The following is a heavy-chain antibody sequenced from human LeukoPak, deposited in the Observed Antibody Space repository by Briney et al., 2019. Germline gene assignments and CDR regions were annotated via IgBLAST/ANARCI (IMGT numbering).Heavy chain of an antibody. CDR2: IIPILGIV. CDR1: GGTFSSYA. Sequence: SVKVSCKASGGTFSSYAISWVRQGPGQGLEWVGRIIPILGIVNYAQKFQGRVTITADKSTSTAYMELSSLGSEDTAVYYCARVIDSSGYYYFDYWGQGTLVTVSS. D-gene: IGHD3-22*01. V-gene: IGHV1-69*04. J-gene: IGHJ4*02. CDR3: ARVIDSSGYYYFDY.